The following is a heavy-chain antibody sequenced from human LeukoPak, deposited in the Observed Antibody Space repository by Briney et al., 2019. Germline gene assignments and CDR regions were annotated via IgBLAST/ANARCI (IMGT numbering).Heavy chain of an antibody. CDR1: GGSFSGSY. CDR2: INHSGGT. D-gene: IGHD5/OR15-5a*01. J-gene: IGHJ6*02. Sequence: SETLSLTCAVYGGSFSGSYWSWIRQPPGKGLEWIGEINHSGGTNYNPSLKSRVTISVDTSKNQFSLKLSSVTAADTAVYYCTRGAVSVRFYYGMDVWGQGTTVTVSS. V-gene: IGHV4-34*01. CDR3: TRGAVSVRFYYGMDV.